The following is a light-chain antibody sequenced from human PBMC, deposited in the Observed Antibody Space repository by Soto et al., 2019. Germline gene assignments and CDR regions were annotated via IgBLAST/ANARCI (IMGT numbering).Light chain of an antibody. V-gene: IGKV1D-16*01. CDR2: AAS. Sequence: DIQMTQSPSSVSASVGDRVTITGRASQDISDWLAWYQQTPGKAPRILIFAASNLHTEVPSRFRGSGSGTEFTLPLSRLQPDDFETYYCQHYNSYSEAFGQGTKVDIK. CDR3: QHYNSYSEA. CDR1: QDISDW. J-gene: IGKJ1*01.